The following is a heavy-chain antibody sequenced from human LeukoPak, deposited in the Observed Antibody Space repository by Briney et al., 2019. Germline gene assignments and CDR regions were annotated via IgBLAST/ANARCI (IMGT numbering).Heavy chain of an antibody. Sequence: GGSLRLSCAASGFTFSSYSMNWVRQAPGKGLEWVSSISSSSSYIYYADSVKGRFTISRDNAKNSLYLQMNSQRAEDTAVYYCARTTDYGDYVEYFQHWGQGTLVTVSS. V-gene: IGHV3-21*01. CDR3: ARTTDYGDYVEYFQH. J-gene: IGHJ1*01. CDR2: ISSSSSYI. D-gene: IGHD4-17*01. CDR1: GFTFSSYS.